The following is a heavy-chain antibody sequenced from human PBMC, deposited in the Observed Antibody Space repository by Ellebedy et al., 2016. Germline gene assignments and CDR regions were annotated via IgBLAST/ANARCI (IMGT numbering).Heavy chain of an antibody. J-gene: IGHJ3*02. CDR3: ARDRLLLWSQSTTWENAFDI. Sequence: GGSLRLSXAASGFTFSSYWMNWVRQAPGKGLEWVSYISSSSSTIYYADSVKGRFTISRDNAKNSLYLQMNSLRAEDTAVYYCARDRLLLWSQSTTWENAFDIWGQGTMVTVSS. V-gene: IGHV3-48*04. D-gene: IGHD3-10*01. CDR1: GFTFSSYW. CDR2: ISSSSSTI.